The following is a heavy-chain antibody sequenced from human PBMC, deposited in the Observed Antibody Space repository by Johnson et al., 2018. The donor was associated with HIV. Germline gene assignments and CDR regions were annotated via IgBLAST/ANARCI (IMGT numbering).Heavy chain of an antibody. V-gene: IGHV3-66*01. CDR2: IYSGGST. CDR1: GFTVSSNY. D-gene: IGHD6-6*01. CDR3: ALSCSSVVVAFDI. Sequence: EVQLVESGGGLVQPGGSLRLSCAASGFTVSSNYMSWVRQAPGKGLEWVSVIYSGGSTYYADSVKGRFTISRDNSKNTLYLQMNSLRAEDTAVYYCALSCSSVVVAFDIWGQGTMVTVSS. J-gene: IGHJ3*02.